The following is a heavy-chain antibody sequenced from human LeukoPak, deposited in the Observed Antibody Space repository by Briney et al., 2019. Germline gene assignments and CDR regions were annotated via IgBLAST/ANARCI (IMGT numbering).Heavy chain of an antibody. V-gene: IGHV4-34*01. J-gene: IGHJ4*02. CDR1: GGSFSGYY. CDR3: ARQLYGHDNGGDY. D-gene: IGHD3-10*01. CDR2: INHSGST. Sequence: PSETLSLTCAVYGGSFSGYYWSWIRQHPGKGLEWIGEINHSGSTNYNPSLKSRVTISVDTSKNQFSLKLSSVTAADTAMYYCARQLYGHDNGGDYWGQGTLVTVSS.